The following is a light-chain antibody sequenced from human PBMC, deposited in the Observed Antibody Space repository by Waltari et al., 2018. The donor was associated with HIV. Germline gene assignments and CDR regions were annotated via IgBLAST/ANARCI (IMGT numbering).Light chain of an antibody. V-gene: IGLV1-47*01. J-gene: IGLJ3*02. CDR3: AAWDDNLSGWV. Sequence: QSVLTQPPSASGTPGQSVTISCSGSSSNIGRNYVTSYQQLPGPAPKLLIYRNNQRPSGVPDRFSGFKSGTSASLAISGLRSEDEADYYCAAWDDNLSGWVFGGGSKLTIL. CDR2: RNN. CDR1: SSNIGRNY.